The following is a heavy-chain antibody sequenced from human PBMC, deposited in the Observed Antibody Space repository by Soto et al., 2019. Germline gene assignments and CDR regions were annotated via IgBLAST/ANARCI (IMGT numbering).Heavy chain of an antibody. Sequence: EVQLVESGGGLVQPGGSLRLSCAASGFTFSSYSMNWVRQAPGKGLEWVSYISSSSSTIYYADSVKGRFTISRDNAKNSLYLQMYSLRAEDTAVYYCAREGEVTDYWGQGTLVTVSS. CDR3: AREGEVTDY. V-gene: IGHV3-48*01. J-gene: IGHJ4*02. D-gene: IGHD2-21*02. CDR1: GFTFSSYS. CDR2: ISSSSSTI.